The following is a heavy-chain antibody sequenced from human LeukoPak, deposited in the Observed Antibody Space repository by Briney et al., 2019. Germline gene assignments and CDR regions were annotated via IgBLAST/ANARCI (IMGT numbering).Heavy chain of an antibody. CDR3: ATLQSSGYDYSDY. CDR2: IYYSGYT. D-gene: IGHD3-22*01. J-gene: IGHJ4*02. CDR1: GGSISSYY. V-gene: IGHV4-59*08. Sequence: SETLSLTCTVSGGSISSYYWSWIRQPPGKGLEWIGYIYYSGYTDYNPSLKSRVTMSVDTSKNQFSLKLTSVTAADTAVYYCATLQSSGYDYSDYWGQGILVTVSS.